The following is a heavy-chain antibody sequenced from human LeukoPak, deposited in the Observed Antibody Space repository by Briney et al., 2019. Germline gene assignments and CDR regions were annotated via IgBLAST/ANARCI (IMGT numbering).Heavy chain of an antibody. CDR1: GFTFSSYW. J-gene: IGHJ4*02. Sequence: PGGSLTLSCAASGFTFSSYWMSWVRQAPGKGLEWVANIKKDGSEKYYVDSEKGRFTISRDNAKNSLYLQMNSLRAEDTAVYYCARDLAAAGTGVLWGQGTLVTVSS. D-gene: IGHD6-13*01. CDR3: ARDLAAAGTGVL. V-gene: IGHV3-7*01. CDR2: IKKDGSEK.